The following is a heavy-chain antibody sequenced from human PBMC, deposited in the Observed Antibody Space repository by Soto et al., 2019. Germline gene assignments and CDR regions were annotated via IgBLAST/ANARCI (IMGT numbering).Heavy chain of an antibody. J-gene: IGHJ4*02. CDR2: ISSSSSYI. Sequence: GGSLRLSCAASGFTFSSYSMNWVRQAPGKGLEWVSSISSSSSYIYYADSVKGRFTISRDNAKNSLYLQMNSLRAEDTAVYYCARDLGGSPPQNFDYWGQGTLVTVSS. V-gene: IGHV3-21*01. D-gene: IGHD1-26*01. CDR3: ARDLGGSPPQNFDY. CDR1: GFTFSSYS.